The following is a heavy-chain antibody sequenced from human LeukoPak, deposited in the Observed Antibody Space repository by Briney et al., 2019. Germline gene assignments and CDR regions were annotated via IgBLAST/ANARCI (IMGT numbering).Heavy chain of an antibody. J-gene: IGHJ4*02. CDR1: GGSISSYY. CDR3: ARGRTTWGSYYYDSSGYLVDY. V-gene: IGHV4-59*01. Sequence: SETLSLTCTVSGGSISSYYWSWIRQPPGKGLEWIGYIYYSGSTNYNPSLKSRVTISVDTSKNQFSLKLSSVTAADTAVYYCARGRTTWGSYYYDSSGYLVDYWGQGTLVTVSS. D-gene: IGHD3-22*01. CDR2: IYYSGST.